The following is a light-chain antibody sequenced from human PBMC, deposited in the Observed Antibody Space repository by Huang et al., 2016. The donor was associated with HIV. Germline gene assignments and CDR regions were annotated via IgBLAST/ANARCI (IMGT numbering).Light chain of an antibody. CDR2: GAS. J-gene: IGKJ1*01. CDR3: LQHKNFHAPT. V-gene: IGKV1-17*03. CDR1: QDIYNY. Sequence: ASVGDRVIITCRATQDIYNYLAWFQQQPGKAPKRLIYGASSLRTGVPSRFSGSGSGTEFTLTINNLQPEDSATYFCLQHKNFHAPTFGQGTKVEIK.